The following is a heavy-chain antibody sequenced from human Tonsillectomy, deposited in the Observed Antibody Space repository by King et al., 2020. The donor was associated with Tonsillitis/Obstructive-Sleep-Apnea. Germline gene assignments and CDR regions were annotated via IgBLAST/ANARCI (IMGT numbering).Heavy chain of an antibody. Sequence: VQLQESGPGLVKPSDTLSLTCAVSGYSISSSNWWGWIRQPPGKGLEWIGYIYYSGSTYYNPSLKSRVTMSLDTSKNHFSVKLCSVTAVDTAVYYCARMARGIVVDAFLDYWGQGTLVTVSS. D-gene: IGHD3-22*01. CDR2: IYYSGST. V-gene: IGHV4-28*01. J-gene: IGHJ4*02. CDR3: ARMARGIVVDAFLDY. CDR1: GYSISSSNW.